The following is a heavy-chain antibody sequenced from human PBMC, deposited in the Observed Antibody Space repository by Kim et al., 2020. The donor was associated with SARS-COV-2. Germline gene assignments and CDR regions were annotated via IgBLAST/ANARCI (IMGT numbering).Heavy chain of an antibody. J-gene: IGHJ4*02. CDR1: GYTLTELS. CDR3: ATDLGNYGSGSYYFAFDY. Sequence: ASVKVSCKVSGYTLTELSMHWVRQAPGKGLEWMGGFDPEDGETIYAQKFQGRVTMTEDTSTDTAYMELSSLRSEDTAVYYCATDLGNYGSGSYYFAFDYWGQGTLVTVSS. D-gene: IGHD3-10*01. CDR2: FDPEDGET. V-gene: IGHV1-24*01.